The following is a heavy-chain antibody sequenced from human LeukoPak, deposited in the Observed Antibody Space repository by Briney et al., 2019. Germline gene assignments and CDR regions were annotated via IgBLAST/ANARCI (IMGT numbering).Heavy chain of an antibody. V-gene: IGHV1-2*02. CDR3: ARDGSNCSGGSCYYYYYMDV. Sequence: ASVKVSCKASGYTFTGYYTHWVRQAPGQGLEWMGWINPNSGGTNYAQKFQGRVTMTRDTSISTAYMELSRLRSDDTAVYYCARDGSNCSGGSCYYYYYMDVWGKGTTVTISS. J-gene: IGHJ6*03. CDR1: GYTFTGYY. CDR2: INPNSGGT. D-gene: IGHD2-15*01.